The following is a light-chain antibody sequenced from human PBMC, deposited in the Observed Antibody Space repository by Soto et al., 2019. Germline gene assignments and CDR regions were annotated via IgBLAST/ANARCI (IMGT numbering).Light chain of an antibody. V-gene: IGLV2-14*01. CDR3: TSYTSSDTLV. CDR1: SSDIGGYNY. J-gene: IGLJ2*01. CDR2: EVS. Sequence: QSALTQPASVSGSPGQSITISCTGTSSDIGGYNYVSWYQHQPGKVPKLLIFEVSLRPSGISNRFSGSQSGNTASLTISGLQAEDEADYYCTSYTSSDTLVFGGGTKLTVL.